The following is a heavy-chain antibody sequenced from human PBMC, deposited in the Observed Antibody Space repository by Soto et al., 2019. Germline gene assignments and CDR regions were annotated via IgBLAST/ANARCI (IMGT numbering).Heavy chain of an antibody. Sequence: QVQLVQSEAEVKKPGASVKVSCGASGYTFINHGISWVRQAPGQGLEWMGWVSGSNGNTKYAQKFQGRDTMTTETSTSTAHMELRNLRSDDTAVYFCARDFYPLAYYFDPWGQGTLVTVSS. CDR3: ARDFYPLAYYFDP. CDR2: VSGSNGNT. V-gene: IGHV1-18*04. J-gene: IGHJ4*02. CDR1: GYTFINHG.